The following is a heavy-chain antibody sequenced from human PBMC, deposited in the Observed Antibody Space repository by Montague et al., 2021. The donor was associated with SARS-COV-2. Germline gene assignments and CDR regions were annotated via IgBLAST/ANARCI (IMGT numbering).Heavy chain of an antibody. CDR2: FLSDGST. CDR1: GASISSSTYY. V-gene: IGHV4-39*02. J-gene: IGHJ5*02. CDR3: VSQWFPRAPVDP. Sequence: SETLSLTCTVSGASISSSTYYWGWIRPTPGKGPDWIGSFLSDGSTYSTPSLRSPVTLSVDTSKNHFSLNLISVTAADVGLYYCVSQWFPRAPVDPWGQGTLVTVSS. D-gene: IGHD3-22*01.